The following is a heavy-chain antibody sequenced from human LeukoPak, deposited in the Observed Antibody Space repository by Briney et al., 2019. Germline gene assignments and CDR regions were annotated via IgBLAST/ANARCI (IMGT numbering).Heavy chain of an antibody. V-gene: IGHV3-74*03. CDR3: TKSNWFDP. J-gene: IGHJ5*02. Sequence: GGSLRLSCAASGFISSGYWMNWVRQAPGKGLAWVAGIDSDGSTTKYADSVKGRFTISRDNAKNTLYLQMNSLGAEDTAVYYCTKSNWFDPWGQGTLVTVSS. CDR2: IDSDGSTT. CDR1: GFISSGYW.